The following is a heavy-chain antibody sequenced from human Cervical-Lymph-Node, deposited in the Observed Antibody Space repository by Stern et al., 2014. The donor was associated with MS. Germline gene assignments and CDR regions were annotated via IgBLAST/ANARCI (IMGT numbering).Heavy chain of an antibody. CDR3: ARYEDAYDAFDI. CDR2: ITSVGDYI. J-gene: IGHJ3*02. V-gene: IGHV3-21*01. CDR1: GFTFSVYA. D-gene: IGHD3-16*01. Sequence: VQLVESGGGLVKPGGSLRVSCAASGFTFSVYAMNWVRQSPGKGLEWVASITSVGDYISYGNSVRGRFTISRDNARNSLYLQMTSLRVEDTALYYCARYEDAYDAFDIWGQGTMVTVSS.